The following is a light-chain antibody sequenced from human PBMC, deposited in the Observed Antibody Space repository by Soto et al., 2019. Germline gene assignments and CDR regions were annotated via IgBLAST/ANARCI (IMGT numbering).Light chain of an antibody. CDR3: QQYNDWPLT. V-gene: IGKV3-15*01. J-gene: IGKJ4*01. CDR1: QSVSSN. Sequence: EIVMTQSPATLSVSPGERVTLSCRASQSVSSNLAWYQQKLGQAPRLLIYGASTRATGIPDRFSGSGSGTEFTLTISSLQSEDFTVYYCQQYNDWPLTFGGGTKVDIK. CDR2: GAS.